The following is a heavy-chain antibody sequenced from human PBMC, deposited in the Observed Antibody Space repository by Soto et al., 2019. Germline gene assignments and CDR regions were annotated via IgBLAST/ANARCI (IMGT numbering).Heavy chain of an antibody. V-gene: IGHV5-10-1*01. CDR1: GYSFTAYW. Sequence: PGESLKISCQASGYSFTAYWITWVRQMPGKGLEWMATIDPSDSYVDYSPSFRGHVTFSVDRSITTVYLQWNSLKASDSAMYFCTRRASSSFYHFDFWGQVPLVTVSS. J-gene: IGHJ4*02. CDR3: TRRASSSFYHFDF. D-gene: IGHD2-2*01. CDR2: IDPSDSYV.